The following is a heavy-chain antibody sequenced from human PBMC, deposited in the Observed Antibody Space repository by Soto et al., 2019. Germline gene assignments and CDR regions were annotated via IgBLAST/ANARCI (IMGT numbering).Heavy chain of an antibody. J-gene: IGHJ6*02. CDR1: GGSFSGYY. CDR3: ARGQTPEYSSSSGGYYYYGMDV. V-gene: IGHV4-34*01. Sequence: SETLSLTCAVYGGSFSGYYWSWIRQPPGKGLEWIGEINHSGSTNYNPSLKSRVTISVDTSKNQFSLKLSSVTAADTAVYYCARGQTPEYSSSSGGYYYYGMDVWGQGTTVTVS. CDR2: INHSGST. D-gene: IGHD6-6*01.